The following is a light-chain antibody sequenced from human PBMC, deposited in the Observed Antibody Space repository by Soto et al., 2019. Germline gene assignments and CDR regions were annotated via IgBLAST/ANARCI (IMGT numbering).Light chain of an antibody. CDR2: DAY. CDR3: QQRHMWPIT. J-gene: IGKJ5*01. V-gene: IGKV3-11*01. Sequence: EVVLTHSPFTLSLSPGERATLSLRASQSFRGLLAWYQQKPGQAPRLLIYDAYNRATGIPPRFSGSGSGTDFTLTISSLEPEDSAVYYCQQRHMWPITFGQGARLEIK. CDR1: QSFRGL.